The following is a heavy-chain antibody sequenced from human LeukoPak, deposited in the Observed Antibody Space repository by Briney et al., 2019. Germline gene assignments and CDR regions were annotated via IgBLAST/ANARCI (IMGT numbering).Heavy chain of an antibody. V-gene: IGHV3-21*01. D-gene: IGHD1-26*01. CDR2: ISSSSSYI. CDR3: ARDKLVGPTKADY. J-gene: IGHJ4*02. CDR1: GFTFSSYS. Sequence: GGSLRLSCAASGFTFSSYSMNWVRQAPGKGLEWVSSISSSSSYIYYADSVKGRFTISRDNAKNSLYLQMNSLRTEDTAVYYCARDKLVGPTKADYWGQGTLVTVSS.